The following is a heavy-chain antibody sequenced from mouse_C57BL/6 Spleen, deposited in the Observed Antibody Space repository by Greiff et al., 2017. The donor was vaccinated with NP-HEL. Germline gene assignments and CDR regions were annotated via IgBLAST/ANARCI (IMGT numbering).Heavy chain of an antibody. CDR2: ISYDGSN. J-gene: IGHJ3*01. D-gene: IGHD3-3*01. CDR3: AREGDGGFAY. CDR1: GYSITSGYY. Sequence: DVQLVESGPGLVKPSQSLSLTCSVTGYSITSGYYWNWIRQFPGNKLEWMGYISYDGSNNYNPSLKNRISITRDTSKNQFFLKLNSVTTEDTATYYCAREGDGGFAYWGQGTLVTVSA. V-gene: IGHV3-6*01.